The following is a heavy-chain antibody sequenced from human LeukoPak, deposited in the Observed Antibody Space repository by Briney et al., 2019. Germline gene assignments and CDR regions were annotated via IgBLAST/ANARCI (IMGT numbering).Heavy chain of an antibody. CDR3: ARAPLSGAPYYYYYYMDV. Sequence: SETLSLTCAVYGGSFSGYYWSWIRQHPGKGLEWIGEINHSGSTNYNPSLKSRVTISVDTSKNQFSLKLSSVTAADTAVYYCARAPLSGAPYYYYYYMDVWGKGTTVTVSS. CDR1: GGSFSGYY. V-gene: IGHV4-34*01. J-gene: IGHJ6*03. CDR2: INHSGST. D-gene: IGHD2/OR15-2a*01.